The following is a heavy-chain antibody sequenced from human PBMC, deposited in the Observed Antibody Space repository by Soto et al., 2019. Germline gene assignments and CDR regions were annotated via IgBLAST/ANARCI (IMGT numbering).Heavy chain of an antibody. D-gene: IGHD3-3*01. CDR1: GGTFSSYA. J-gene: IGHJ6*02. CDR2: IIPIFGTA. CDR3: ARGGYDFWSGDYYYYGTDV. Sequence: QVQLVQSGAEVKKPGSSVKVSCKASGGTFSSYAISWVRQAPGQGLEWMGGIIPIFGTANYAQKFQGRVTITADESTSTAYMELSSLRSEDTAVYYCARGGYDFWSGDYYYYGTDVWGQGTTVTVSS. V-gene: IGHV1-69*01.